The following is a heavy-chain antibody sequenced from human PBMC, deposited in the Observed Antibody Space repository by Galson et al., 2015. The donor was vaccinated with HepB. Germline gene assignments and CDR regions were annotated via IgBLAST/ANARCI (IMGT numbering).Heavy chain of an antibody. CDR3: AKDCTTIFHRYGMDV. CDR1: GFTFSSYG. CDR2: IAYDGSNK. J-gene: IGHJ6*02. D-gene: IGHD3-3*01. Sequence: SLRLSCAASGFTFSSYGMHWVRQAPGKGLEWVAVIAYDGSNKYYADSVKGRFTISRDNSNNTLYLQMNSLRAEDTAVYFCAKDCTTIFHRYGMDVWGQGTTVTVSS. V-gene: IGHV3-30*18.